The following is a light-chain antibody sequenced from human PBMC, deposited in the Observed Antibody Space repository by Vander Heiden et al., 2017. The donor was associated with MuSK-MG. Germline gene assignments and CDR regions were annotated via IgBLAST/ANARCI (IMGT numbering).Light chain of an antibody. CDR3: QQSYSTGWT. CDR1: QSISSY. CDR2: AAS. J-gene: IGKJ1*01. Sequence: DIQMTQSPSSLSASVGDRVTITCLASQSISSYLNWYQQKPWKAPKLLLYAASRLESGVPSRSSGSGSGTDFTLTISSLQPEDFATYYCQQSYSTGWTFGQGTKVEIK. V-gene: IGKV1-39*01.